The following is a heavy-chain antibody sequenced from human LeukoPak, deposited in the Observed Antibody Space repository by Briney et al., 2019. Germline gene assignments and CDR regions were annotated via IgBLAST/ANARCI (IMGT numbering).Heavy chain of an antibody. D-gene: IGHD3-10*01. CDR1: GYTFTSYA. CDR3: ARAYGSGIDNYFDY. Sequence: ASVKVSCKASGYTFTSYAVHWVRQAPGQRLEWMGWINAGNGNTKYSQKFQGRVTITRDTSASTAYMELSSLRSEDTAVYYCARAYGSGIDNYFDYWGQGTLVTVSS. J-gene: IGHJ4*02. V-gene: IGHV1-3*01. CDR2: INAGNGNT.